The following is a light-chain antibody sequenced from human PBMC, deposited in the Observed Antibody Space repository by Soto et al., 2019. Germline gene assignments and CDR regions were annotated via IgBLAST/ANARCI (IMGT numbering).Light chain of an antibody. CDR1: QSVSSSY. V-gene: IGKV3-20*01. Sequence: ELVLTQSPVTMSLSPGERATLSCRASQSVSSSYLAWYQQKPGEAPRLLIYGASTRATGIPDRFNGSGSGTDFTLNSSRLEPEDFSVYYCQQYDTSIWAYTFGQGTKLEIK. CDR2: GAS. CDR3: QQYDTSIWAYT. J-gene: IGKJ2*01.